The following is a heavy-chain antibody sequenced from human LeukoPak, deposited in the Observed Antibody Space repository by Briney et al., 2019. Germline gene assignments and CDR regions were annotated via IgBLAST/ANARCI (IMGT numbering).Heavy chain of an antibody. D-gene: IGHD3-3*01. CDR3: ARGRVNWFDP. CDR1: GGSISSGAYY. CDR2: IYYSGST. Sequence: SETLSLTCTVSGGSISSGAYYWSWIRQHPGKGLEWIGYIYYSGSTYYSPSLKSRVTISVDTSKNQFSLKLSSVTAADTAVYYCARGRVNWFDPWGQGTLVTASS. J-gene: IGHJ5*02. V-gene: IGHV4-31*03.